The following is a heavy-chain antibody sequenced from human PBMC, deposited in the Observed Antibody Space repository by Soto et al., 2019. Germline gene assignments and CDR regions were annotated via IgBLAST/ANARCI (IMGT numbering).Heavy chain of an antibody. Sequence: GESLKISCKGSGYSFTSYWIGWVRQMPGKGLEWMGIIYPGDSDTRYSPSFQGQVTISADKSISTAYLQWSSLKASDTAMYYCARRYQLLSVYDYYGSGSYLYYFDYWGQGTLVTVSS. V-gene: IGHV5-51*01. CDR1: GYSFTSYW. CDR2: IYPGDSDT. J-gene: IGHJ4*02. D-gene: IGHD3-10*01. CDR3: ARRYQLLSVYDYYGSGSYLYYFDY.